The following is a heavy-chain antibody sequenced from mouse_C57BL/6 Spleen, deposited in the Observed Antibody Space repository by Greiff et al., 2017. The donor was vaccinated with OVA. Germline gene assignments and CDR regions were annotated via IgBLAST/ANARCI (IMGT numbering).Heavy chain of an antibody. CDR1: GFTFSSYA. CDR3: TRDQGRYFDV. Sequence: EVQRVESGEGLVKPGGSLKLSCAASGFTFSSYAMSWVRQTPEKRLEWVAYISSGGDYIYYADTVKGRFTISRDNSGNTLYLQMSSLKSEDTAVYYCTRDQGRYFDVWGTGTTVTVSS. D-gene: IGHD3-2*02. CDR2: ISSGGDYI. J-gene: IGHJ1*03. V-gene: IGHV5-9-1*02.